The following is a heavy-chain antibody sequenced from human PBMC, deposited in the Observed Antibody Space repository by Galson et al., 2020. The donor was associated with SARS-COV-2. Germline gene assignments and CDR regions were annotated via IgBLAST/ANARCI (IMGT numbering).Heavy chain of an antibody. CDR2: ISYDGSNK. J-gene: IGHJ3*02. V-gene: IGHV3-30*04. Sequence: GGSLRLSCAASGFTFSSSAMHWVRQAPGKGLEWVAVISYDGSNKYYADSVKGRFTISRDNSKNTLYLQMNSLRAEDTAVYYCARDASGGYYGAGDIWGQGTMVTVSS. CDR1: GFTFSSSA. CDR3: ARDASGGYYGAGDI. D-gene: IGHD1-26*01.